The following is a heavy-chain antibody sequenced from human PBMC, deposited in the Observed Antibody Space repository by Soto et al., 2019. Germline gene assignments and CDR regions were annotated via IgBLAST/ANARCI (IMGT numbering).Heavy chain of an antibody. CDR2: ISGSGGST. D-gene: IGHD2-8*02. Sequence: VGSLRLSCAASGVTFGSYAMSWVRQAPGKGLEWVSAISGSGGSTYYADSVKGRFTISRDNSKNTLYLQMNRLRAEDTAVYYCAKTSSGRHSYYYAMDVWGQRTTVTVSS. J-gene: IGHJ6*02. CDR3: AKTSSGRHSYYYAMDV. V-gene: IGHV3-23*01. CDR1: GVTFGSYA.